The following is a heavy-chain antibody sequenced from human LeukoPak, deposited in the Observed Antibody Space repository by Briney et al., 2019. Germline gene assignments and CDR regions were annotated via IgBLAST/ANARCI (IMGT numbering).Heavy chain of an antibody. J-gene: IGHJ4*02. Sequence: GGSLRLSCATSGFIFSSYAMSWVRQAPGKGLEWVSAISGSSSSTYYADSVKGHFTISRDNSKNTLVLQMNSLRAEDTAVYYCAARHRYSSSWTFDYWGQGTLVTVSS. CDR2: ISGSSSST. CDR3: AARHRYSSSWTFDY. CDR1: GFIFSSYA. V-gene: IGHV3-23*01. D-gene: IGHD6-13*01.